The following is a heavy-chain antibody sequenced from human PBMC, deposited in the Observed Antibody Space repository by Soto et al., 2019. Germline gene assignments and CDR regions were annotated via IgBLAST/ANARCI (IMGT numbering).Heavy chain of an antibody. D-gene: IGHD2-8*01. CDR1: GFTFSSYG. J-gene: IGHJ4*02. V-gene: IGHV3-23*01. CDR2: ISGGGDTT. CDR3: AKLRDFVVLPAGILDY. Sequence: EVQLLESGGGLVQPGGSLRLTCAASGFTFSSYGISWIRLSPGKGLEWVSVISGGGDTTYYTPSVKGRFTISRDDFRNTLYLQMNCLRTEDTAIYYCAKLRDFVVLPAGILDYWGPGSLVTVSS.